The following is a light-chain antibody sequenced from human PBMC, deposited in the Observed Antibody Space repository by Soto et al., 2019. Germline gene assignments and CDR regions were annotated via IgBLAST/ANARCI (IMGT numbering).Light chain of an antibody. CDR3: QQYYTSPIT. CDR2: WAS. V-gene: IGKV4-1*01. CDR1: QSVFCRTNNKNY. J-gene: IGKJ5*01. Sequence: DIVMTLSPDTRAVYLGERAPISCKSSQSVFCRTNNKNYSAWYQQKEGQPPELLIYWASFRESGVPDRFSGSGSGTDFTLTISSLKTEDAAVYYCQQYYTSPITFGQGTRLDIK.